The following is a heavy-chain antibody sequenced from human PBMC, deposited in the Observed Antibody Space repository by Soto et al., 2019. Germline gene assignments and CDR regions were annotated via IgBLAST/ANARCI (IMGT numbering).Heavy chain of an antibody. CDR3: ARGDTMIVVPNWFDP. CDR1: GFTFSSYS. CDR2: ISSSSSTI. J-gene: IGHJ5*02. Sequence: HGGSLRLSCAASGFTFSSYSMNWVRQAPGKGLEWVSYISSSSSTIYYADSVKGRFTISRDNAKNSLYLQMNSLRDEDTAVYYCARGDTMIVVPNWFDPWGQGTLVTVSS. V-gene: IGHV3-48*02. D-gene: IGHD3-22*01.